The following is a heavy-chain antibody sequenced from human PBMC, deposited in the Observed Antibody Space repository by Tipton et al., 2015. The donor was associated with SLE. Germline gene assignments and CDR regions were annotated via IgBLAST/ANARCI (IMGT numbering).Heavy chain of an antibody. Sequence: TLSLTCTVSGGSISSYYWSWIRQPPGKGLEWIGYIYYSGSTNYNPSLKSRVTISVDTSKNQFSLKLSSVTAADTAVYYCARSWGSSGRGDAFDIWGQGTTVTVS. CDR2: IYYSGST. D-gene: IGHD6-19*01. CDR1: GGSISSYY. V-gene: IGHV4-59*01. CDR3: ARSWGSSGRGDAFDI. J-gene: IGHJ3*02.